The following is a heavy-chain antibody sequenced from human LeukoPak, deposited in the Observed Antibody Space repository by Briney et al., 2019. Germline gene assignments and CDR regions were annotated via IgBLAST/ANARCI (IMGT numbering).Heavy chain of an antibody. CDR3: ARVPPVAAAGLDY. D-gene: IGHD6-13*01. J-gene: IGHJ4*02. CDR2: IYTSGTT. CDR1: GGSVRRGNYY. Sequence: SQTLSLTCTVSGGSVRRGNYYWTWIRQPAGSGLEWIGRIYTSGTTDYNPSLRTRVTISVDASRNQFSLNLSSVTAADTAVYYCARVPPVAAAGLDYWGQGTLVTVSS. V-gene: IGHV4-61*02.